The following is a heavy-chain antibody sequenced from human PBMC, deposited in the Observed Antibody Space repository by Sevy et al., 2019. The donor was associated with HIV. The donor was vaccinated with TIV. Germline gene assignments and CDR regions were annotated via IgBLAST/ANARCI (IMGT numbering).Heavy chain of an antibody. Sequence: SLRLSCAASGFTFDDYAMHWVRQAPGKGLEWVSGISWNSGSIGYADSVKGRFTISRDNAKNSLYLQMNSLRAEDTALYYCAKDSMGGPTFLAFDIWGQGTMVTVSS. CDR1: GFTFDDYA. CDR3: AKDSMGGPTFLAFDI. J-gene: IGHJ3*02. D-gene: IGHD1-26*01. V-gene: IGHV3-9*01. CDR2: ISWNSGSI.